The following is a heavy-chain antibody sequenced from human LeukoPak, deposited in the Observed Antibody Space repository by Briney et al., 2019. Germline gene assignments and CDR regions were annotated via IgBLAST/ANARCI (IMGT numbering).Heavy chain of an antibody. J-gene: IGHJ4*02. CDR3: AKGNGYSYGRYYFDY. CDR1: GFTFSSYA. D-gene: IGHD5-18*01. V-gene: IGHV3-23*01. CDR2: ITASGGNT. Sequence: GGSLRLSCAASGFTFSSYAMGWVRQAPGKGLEWVSAITASGGNTYYADSVKGRFTISRDNSKDTLYLQVNSLRAEDTAVYYCAKGNGYSYGRYYFDYWGQGTLVTVSS.